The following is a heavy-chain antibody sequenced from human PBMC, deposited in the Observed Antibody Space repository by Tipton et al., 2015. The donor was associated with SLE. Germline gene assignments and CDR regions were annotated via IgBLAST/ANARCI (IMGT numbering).Heavy chain of an antibody. CDR1: GSSITSSSHY. Sequence: TLSLTCSISGSSITSSSHYWGWIRQPPGKGLEWIGSIYHSGNTYYNPSLKNRVTISIDTSKNQVSLKLTSVTAADSAVYFCARDREFLWYETVGDAFEHWGQGKMVTVSS. CDR3: ARDREFLWYETVGDAFEH. V-gene: IGHV4-39*07. J-gene: IGHJ3*01. CDR2: IYHSGNT. D-gene: IGHD6-13*01.